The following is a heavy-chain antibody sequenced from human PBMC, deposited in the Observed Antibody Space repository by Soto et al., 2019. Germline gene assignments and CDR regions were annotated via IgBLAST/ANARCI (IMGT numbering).Heavy chain of an antibody. D-gene: IGHD3-10*01. V-gene: IGHV3-72*01. CDR1: GFTFSAHY. CDR2: SKNKADSYTT. CDR3: TVWGSGNDFGAA. J-gene: IGHJ4*02. Sequence: EVQLVESGGGLVQPGGSLRLSCAASGFTFSAHYMDWVRQAPGKGLEWVGRSKNKADSYTTEYAASVKGRFTISRDGSKTSLFLQMTSLKTEDTAVYYCTVWGSGNDFGAAWGQGILVTVSS.